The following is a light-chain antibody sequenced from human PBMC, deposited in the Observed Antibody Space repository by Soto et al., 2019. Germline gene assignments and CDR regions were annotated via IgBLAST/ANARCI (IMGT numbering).Light chain of an antibody. CDR3: LLSVRGPGV. V-gene: IGLV7-46*01. CDR2: DTN. J-gene: IGLJ2*01. Sequence: QAVVTQEPSLTVSPGGTVTLTCGSNAGAVTSGHYPYWFQQKPGQAPRTLIYDTNNKHSWTPARFSGSLLGGKAALTLSGAQPEDEAEYYCLLSVRGPGVFGGGTKLTVL. CDR1: AGAVTSGHY.